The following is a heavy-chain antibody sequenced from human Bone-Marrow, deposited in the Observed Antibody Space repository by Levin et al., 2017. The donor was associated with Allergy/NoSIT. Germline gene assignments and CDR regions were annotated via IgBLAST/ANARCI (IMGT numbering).Heavy chain of an antibody. D-gene: IGHD3-9*01. CDR2: INPNSGGT. Sequence: GESLKISCKASGYAFTAYYMHWIRQAPGQGLEWMGYINPNSGGTNFAQKFQGRITMTRDTSISTAYMELSRLRSDDTAVYYCATERVRYFDPFDSWGQGTLVTVSS. V-gene: IGHV1-2*02. CDR1: GYAFTAYY. J-gene: IGHJ4*02. CDR3: ATERVRYFDPFDS.